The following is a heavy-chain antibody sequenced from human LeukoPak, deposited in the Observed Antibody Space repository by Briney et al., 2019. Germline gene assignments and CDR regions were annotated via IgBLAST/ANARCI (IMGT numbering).Heavy chain of an antibody. Sequence: GGSLRLSCAPSGFTFSSYAMHWVRQAPGKGLEWVAVISYAGSNKFYADSVRGRVTISRDNSKNTLYLQMNSLRAEDTAVYYCAKVTYGSGTYGAFDYWGQGTLVTVSS. D-gene: IGHD3-10*01. CDR3: AKVTYGSGTYGAFDY. CDR2: ISYAGSNK. V-gene: IGHV3-30-3*01. CDR1: GFTFSSYA. J-gene: IGHJ4*02.